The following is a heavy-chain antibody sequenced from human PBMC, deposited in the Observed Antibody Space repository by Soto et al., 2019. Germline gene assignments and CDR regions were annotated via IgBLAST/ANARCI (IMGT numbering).Heavy chain of an antibody. V-gene: IGHV3-23*01. D-gene: IGHD2-2*01. J-gene: IGHJ4*02. CDR1: GFNFNIYA. CDR3: ARGSRPIEN. CDR2: IIGDSEAT. Sequence: QPGGSLRLSCAAYGFNFNIYAMNWVRQAPGKGLELVACIIGDSEATYYADSVKGRFTISRDNSKNMLYLQMNSLRAEDTAVYYCARGSRPIENWGQGTLVTVSS.